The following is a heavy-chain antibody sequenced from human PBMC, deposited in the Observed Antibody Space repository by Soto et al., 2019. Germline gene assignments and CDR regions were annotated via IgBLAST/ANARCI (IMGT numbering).Heavy chain of an antibody. CDR3: ARSVPYGSGSYFWGLFDY. CDR1: GFTFSSYW. D-gene: IGHD3-10*01. Sequence: EVQLVESGGGLVQPGGSLRLSCAASGFTFSSYWMSWVRQAPGKGLEWVANIKQDGSEKYYVDSVKGRFIISRDNAKNSLYLQMNSLRAEDTAVYYCARSVPYGSGSYFWGLFDYWGQGTLVTVSS. J-gene: IGHJ4*02. CDR2: IKQDGSEK. V-gene: IGHV3-7*01.